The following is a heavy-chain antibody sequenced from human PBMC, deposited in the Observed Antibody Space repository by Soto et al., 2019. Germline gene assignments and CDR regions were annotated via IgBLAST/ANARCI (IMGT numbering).Heavy chain of an antibody. CDR3: AKDSQSVLVSAARVYGMDA. Sequence: WGSLRLSSAASGFTFSNYAIIFFRHSPFKWLEWVSAISGNGDSTYYADSVKGRFTISRDNSKNTLYLQMNSLRAEDTAVYYCAKDSQSVLVSAARVYGMDAWGQGTTVTVSS. V-gene: IGHV3-23*01. CDR1: GFTFSNYA. CDR2: ISGNGDST. J-gene: IGHJ6*02. D-gene: IGHD2-2*01.